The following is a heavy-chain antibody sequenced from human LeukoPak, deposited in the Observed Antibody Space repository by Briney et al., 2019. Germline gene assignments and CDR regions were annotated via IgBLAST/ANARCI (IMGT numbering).Heavy chain of an antibody. CDR1: GFTFSSYW. J-gene: IGHJ5*02. CDR2: IKQNGSEK. V-gene: IGHV3-7*01. D-gene: IGHD3-9*01. Sequence: PGGSLRLSCAASGFTFSSYWMSWVRQAPGKGLEWVANIKQNGSEKYYVDSVKGRFTISRDNAKNSLYLQMNSLRAEDTAVYYCARGGLRYFDWSNWFDPWGQGTLVTVSS. CDR3: ARGGLRYFDWSNWFDP.